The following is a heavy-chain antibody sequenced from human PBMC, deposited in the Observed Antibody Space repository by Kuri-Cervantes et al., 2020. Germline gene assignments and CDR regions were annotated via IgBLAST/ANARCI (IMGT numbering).Heavy chain of an antibody. V-gene: IGHV3-9*01. Sequence: SLKISCAASGFTFDDYAMHWVRQAPGKGLEWVSGISWSSGIIGYADSVKGRFTISRDNAKNSLYLQMNSLRAEDTALYYCAKDNGVGQWLVVGFDIWGQGTMVTVSS. CDR2: ISWSSGII. J-gene: IGHJ3*02. CDR1: GFTFDDYA. CDR3: AKDNGVGQWLVVGFDI. D-gene: IGHD6-19*01.